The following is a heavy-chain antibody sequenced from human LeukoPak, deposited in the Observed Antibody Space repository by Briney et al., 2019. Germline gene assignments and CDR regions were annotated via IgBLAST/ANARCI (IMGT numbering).Heavy chain of an antibody. J-gene: IGHJ4*02. D-gene: IGHD3-3*02. CDR1: GFTLSGNP. CDR2: LDGLGTTT. V-gene: IGHV3-23*01. Sequence: PGGSLRLSCAVSGFTLSGNPMTWVRQAPGKGLEWVSTLDGLGTTTHSSDSVKGRFTISRDDSKNTLFLHMSSLRVEDTAIYYCAKDAAFVSPDDSWGQGTQVTVSS. CDR3: AKDAAFVSPDDS.